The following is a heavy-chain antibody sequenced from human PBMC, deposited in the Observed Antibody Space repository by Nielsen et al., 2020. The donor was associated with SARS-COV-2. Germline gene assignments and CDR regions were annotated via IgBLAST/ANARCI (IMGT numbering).Heavy chain of an antibody. CDR1: GFTFSDYY. J-gene: IGHJ6*02. Sequence: GESLKISCAASGFTFSDYYMSWIRQAPGKGLEWVSYISSSSSYTNYADSVKGRFTISRDNAKNSLYLQMNSLRAEDTAVYYCARDADYYGSGWMDVWGQGTTVTVSS. CDR2: ISSSSSYT. CDR3: ARDADYYGSGWMDV. D-gene: IGHD3-10*01. V-gene: IGHV3-11*05.